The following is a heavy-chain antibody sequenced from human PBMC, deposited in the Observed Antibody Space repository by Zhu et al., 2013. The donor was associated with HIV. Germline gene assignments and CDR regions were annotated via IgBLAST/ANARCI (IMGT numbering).Heavy chain of an antibody. CDR3: ARDHNSGYYSYFDY. J-gene: IGHJ4*02. Sequence: LLEQSGGEVKKPGASVTVSCKAFGYTFTSYGISWVRQAPGQGLEWLGWISAKDGNTNFAQKVQGRVTMTTDTSTSTAYMELRNLRSDDTAVYYCARDHNSGYYSYFDYWGQGTLVTVSS. CDR1: GYTFTSYG. V-gene: IGHV1-18*01. D-gene: IGHD3-22*01. CDR2: ISAKDGNT.